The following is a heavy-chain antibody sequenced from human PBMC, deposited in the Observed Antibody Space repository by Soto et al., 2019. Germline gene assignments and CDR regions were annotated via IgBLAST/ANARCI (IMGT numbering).Heavy chain of an antibody. V-gene: IGHV3-15*01. D-gene: IGHD6-19*01. J-gene: IGHJ5*02. CDR3: TTDSPYSSGWDVWFDP. CDR2: IKSKTDGGTT. CDR1: GFTFSNAW. Sequence: EVQLVESGGGLVKPGGSLRLSCAASGFTFSNAWMSWVRQAPGKGLEWVGRIKSKTDGGTTDYAAPVKGRFTISRDDSKKTLYLQMNSLKTEDTAVYYCTTDSPYSSGWDVWFDPWGQGTLVTVSS.